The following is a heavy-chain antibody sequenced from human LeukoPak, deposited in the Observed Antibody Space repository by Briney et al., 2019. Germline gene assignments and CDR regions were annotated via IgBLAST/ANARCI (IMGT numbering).Heavy chain of an antibody. Sequence: SETLSLTCTVSGGSINSYYWSWIRQPPGKGLESIGYIHYTGSTNYNPSLKSRVTISVDTSKNQFSLKLSSVTAADTAIYYCARGGYYGSGNDFRFDPWGQGTLVTVSS. V-gene: IGHV4-59*01. J-gene: IGHJ5*02. CDR1: GGSINSYY. D-gene: IGHD3-10*01. CDR2: IHYTGST. CDR3: ARGGYYGSGNDFRFDP.